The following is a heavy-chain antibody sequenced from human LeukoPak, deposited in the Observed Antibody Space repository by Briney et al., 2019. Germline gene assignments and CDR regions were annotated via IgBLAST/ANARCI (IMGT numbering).Heavy chain of an antibody. CDR2: INPNSGGT. CDR1: GYTFTGYY. Sequence: ASVKVSCKASGYTFTGYYMHWVRQAPGQGLEWMGWINPNSGGTNYAQKFQGRVTMTRDTSITTAYMELSSLRSEDTAVYYCARGFYDILTGYFLFDPWGQGTLVTVSS. V-gene: IGHV1-2*02. J-gene: IGHJ5*02. CDR3: ARGFYDILTGYFLFDP. D-gene: IGHD3-9*01.